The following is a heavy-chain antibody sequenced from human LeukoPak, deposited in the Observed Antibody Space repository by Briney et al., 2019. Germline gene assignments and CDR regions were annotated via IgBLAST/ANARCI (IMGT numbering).Heavy chain of an antibody. J-gene: IGHJ4*02. CDR1: GFSFSNYG. CDR2: ISDST. V-gene: IGHV3-23*01. Sequence: GGSLRPSCAASGFSFSNYGMSWVRQAPGEGLEWVSAISDSTWYADSVKGRFTISRDSSQNTVYLQMNSLRAEDTAVYYCAKDRRSYGGTSFDSWGQGTLVTVSS. CDR3: AKDRRSYGGTSFDS. D-gene: IGHD4-23*01.